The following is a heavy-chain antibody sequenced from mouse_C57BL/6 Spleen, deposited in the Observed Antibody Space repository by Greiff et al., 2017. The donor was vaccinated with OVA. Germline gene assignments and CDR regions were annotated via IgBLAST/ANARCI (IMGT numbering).Heavy chain of an antibody. CDR2: ISSGGVYI. J-gene: IGHJ2*01. CDR3: TRAGTTVVAIDY. V-gene: IGHV5-9-1*02. D-gene: IGHD1-1*01. Sequence: VQLKESGEGLVKPGGSLKLSCAASGFTFSSYAMSWVRQTPEKRLEWVAYISSGGVYIYYADTVKGRFPISRDNATHTLYLQMSSSKSEDTAMYYCTRAGTTVVAIDYWGQGTTLTVSS. CDR1: GFTFSSYA.